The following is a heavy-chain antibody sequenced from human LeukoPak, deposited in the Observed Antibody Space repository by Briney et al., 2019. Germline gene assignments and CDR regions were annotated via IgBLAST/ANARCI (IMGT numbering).Heavy chain of an antibody. CDR3: ARSYGDYVFGAFDI. V-gene: IGHV4-34*01. Sequence: SETLSLTCAVYGGSFSGYYWSWIRQPPGKGLEWIGEINHSGSTNYNPSLKSRVTISVDTSKNQFSLKLSSVTAADTAVYYCARSYGDYVFGAFDIWGQGTMVTVSS. J-gene: IGHJ3*02. CDR1: GGSFSGYY. D-gene: IGHD4-17*01. CDR2: INHSGST.